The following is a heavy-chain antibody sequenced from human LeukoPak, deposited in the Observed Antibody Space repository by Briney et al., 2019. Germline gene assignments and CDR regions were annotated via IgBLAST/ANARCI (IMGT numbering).Heavy chain of an antibody. Sequence: SVKVSCKASGGTFSSYAISWVRQAPGQGLEWMGRIIPIFGTANYAQKFQGRVTITTDESTSTAYMELSSLRSEDTAVYYCARDGVGGPYDYDSSGYRFDYLGQGTLVTVSS. J-gene: IGHJ4*02. V-gene: IGHV1-69*05. CDR2: IIPIFGTA. D-gene: IGHD3-22*01. CDR1: GGTFSSYA. CDR3: ARDGVGGPYDYDSSGYRFDY.